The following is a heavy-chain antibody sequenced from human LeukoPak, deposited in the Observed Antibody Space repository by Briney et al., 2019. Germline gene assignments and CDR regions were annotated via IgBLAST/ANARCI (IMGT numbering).Heavy chain of an antibody. CDR3: ARLIVVPAAIAPLGRAFDI. V-gene: IGHV4-30-4*08. J-gene: IGHJ3*02. Sequence: SETLSLTCTVSGGSISSGDYYWSWIRQPPGKGLEWIGYIYYSGSTYYNPSLKSRVTISVDTSKNQFSLKLSSVTAADTAAYYCARLIVVPAAIAPLGRAFDIWGQGTMVTVSS. CDR2: IYYSGST. D-gene: IGHD2-2*02. CDR1: GGSISSGDYY.